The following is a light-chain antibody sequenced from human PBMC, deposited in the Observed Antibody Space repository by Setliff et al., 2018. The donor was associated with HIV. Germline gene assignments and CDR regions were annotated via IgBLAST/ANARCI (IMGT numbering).Light chain of an antibody. Sequence: QSALTQPPSAFGSPGQSVTISCTGTSSDVVDYNFVSWYQHHPGKAPKLVIYEVNKRPSGVPDRFSGSKSDNTASLTVSGLQADDEADYYCSAYAGRNNYVFGSGTKVTVL. CDR3: SAYAGRNNYV. V-gene: IGLV2-8*01. CDR1: SSDVVDYNF. J-gene: IGLJ1*01. CDR2: EVN.